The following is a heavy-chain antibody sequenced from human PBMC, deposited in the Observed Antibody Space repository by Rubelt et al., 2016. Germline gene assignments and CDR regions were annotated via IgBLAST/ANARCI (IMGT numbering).Heavy chain of an antibody. CDR3: ARHPTALDIYYFDY. Sequence: QQQLQESGPGLVKPSETLSLTCIVSGGSISGSSYYWGWIRQPPGKGLEWIASIFSSGSTSYSPSLKSRATISVDTSKNKFSLKLKAVTAADTAVYYCARHPTALDIYYFDYWGQGTLVTVAS. J-gene: IGHJ4*02. CDR1: GGSISGSSYY. CDR2: IFSSGST. V-gene: IGHV4-39*01. D-gene: IGHD5-18*01.